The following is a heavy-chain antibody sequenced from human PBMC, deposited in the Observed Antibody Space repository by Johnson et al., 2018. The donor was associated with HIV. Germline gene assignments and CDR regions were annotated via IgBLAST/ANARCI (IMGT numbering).Heavy chain of an antibody. Sequence: QVQLVESGGGVVQPGRSLRLSCAASGFTFSNYAMHWVRQAPDKGLEWVAVISYDGSNKYYVDSVKGRFTISRDNSKNTLYLQMNSLRAEDTAVYYCARGGASGAFDIWGQGTMVTVSS. CDR2: ISYDGSNK. J-gene: IGHJ3*02. CDR3: ARGGASGAFDI. CDR1: GFTFSNYA. D-gene: IGHD1-26*01. V-gene: IGHV3-30*03.